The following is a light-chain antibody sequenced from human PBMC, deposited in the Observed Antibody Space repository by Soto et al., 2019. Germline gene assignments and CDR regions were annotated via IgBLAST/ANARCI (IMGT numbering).Light chain of an antibody. CDR3: QQYGSSPS. CDR2: GAS. Sequence: EIVLTQSPGSLSLSPGEGATLSCRASQSVGSSHLAWYQQKPGQAPRLLIYGASSRATGIPDRFSGSGSGTDFTLTISRLEPEDFAVYYCQQYGSSPSFGQGTKVDI. V-gene: IGKV3-20*01. CDR1: QSVGSSH. J-gene: IGKJ1*01.